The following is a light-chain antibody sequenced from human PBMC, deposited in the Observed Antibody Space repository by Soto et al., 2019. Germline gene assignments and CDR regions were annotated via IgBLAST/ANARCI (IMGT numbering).Light chain of an antibody. J-gene: IGKJ1*01. CDR2: GAS. CDR1: QSVSSN. CDR3: QQYNNWPPDRT. Sequence: EIVMTQSPATLSVSPGERATLSCRASQSVSSNLAWYQQKPGQAPRLLIYGASTRATGIPARFSGSGSGTEFTLTISIRQSEDFAIYFCQQYNNWPPDRTFGQGTKVEIK. V-gene: IGKV3-15*01.